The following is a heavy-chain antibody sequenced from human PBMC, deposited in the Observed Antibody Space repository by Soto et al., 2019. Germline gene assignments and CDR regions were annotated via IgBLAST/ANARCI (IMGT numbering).Heavy chain of an antibody. CDR2: ISGSGGST. CDR3: AKYTYYDILTGPTAFDY. V-gene: IGHV3-23*01. CDR1: GFTFSNYA. J-gene: IGHJ4*02. D-gene: IGHD3-9*01. Sequence: GGSLRLSCAASGFTFSNYAMSWVRQAPGKGPEWVSAISGSGGSTYYLDSVKGRFTISRDNSKNTLYLQMNSLRAEDTAVYYCAKYTYYDILTGPTAFDYWGQGTLVTVSS.